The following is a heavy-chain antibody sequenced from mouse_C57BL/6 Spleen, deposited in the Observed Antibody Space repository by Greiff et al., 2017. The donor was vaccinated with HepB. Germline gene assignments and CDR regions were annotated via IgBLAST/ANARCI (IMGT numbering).Heavy chain of an antibody. Sequence: VQLQQSGPELVKPGASVKISCKASGYTFTDYYMNWVKQSHGKSLEWIGDINPNNGGTSYNQKFKGKATLTVDKSSSTAYMELRSLTSEDSAVYYCARRGFYSNSYWYFDVWGTGTTVTVSS. D-gene: IGHD2-5*01. CDR2: INPNNGGT. J-gene: IGHJ1*03. CDR3: ARRGFYSNSYWYFDV. CDR1: GYTFTDYY. V-gene: IGHV1-26*01.